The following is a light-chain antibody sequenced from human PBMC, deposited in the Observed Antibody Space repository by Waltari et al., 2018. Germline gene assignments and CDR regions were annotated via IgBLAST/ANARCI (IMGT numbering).Light chain of an antibody. Sequence: QSVLTQPPSVSGAPGQRVTISCTGGGSNIGAGYDVHWYRQLPGKAPDLLIYGVNNRPSGIPERFSGSSSGTTVTLTISGVQAEDESDYCCQSADSTGSDVIFGGGTKLTVL. CDR1: GSNIGAGYD. CDR3: QSADSTGSDVI. CDR2: GVN. V-gene: IGLV1-40*01. J-gene: IGLJ2*01.